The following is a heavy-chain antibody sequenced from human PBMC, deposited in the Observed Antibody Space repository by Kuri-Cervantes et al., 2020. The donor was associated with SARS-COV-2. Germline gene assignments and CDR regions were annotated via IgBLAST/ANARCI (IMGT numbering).Heavy chain of an antibody. CDR2: ISYDGNNK. Sequence: GGSLRLSCAASGFTFSSYAMHWVRQAPGKGLEWVTVISYDGNNKYYADSVKGRFTISRDNSMNTLYLQMNSLRAEDTAVYYCARGDNYYDSSGHDYWGQGTLVTVS. CDR3: ARGDNYYDSSGHDY. CDR1: GFTFSSYA. D-gene: IGHD3-22*01. J-gene: IGHJ4*02. V-gene: IGHV3-30-3*01.